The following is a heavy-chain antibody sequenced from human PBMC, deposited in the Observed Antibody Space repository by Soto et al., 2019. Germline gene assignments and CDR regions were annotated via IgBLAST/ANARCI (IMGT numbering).Heavy chain of an antibody. CDR1: GGSISSYY. D-gene: IGHD5-12*01. Sequence: ETLSLICTVSGGSISSYYWSWIRQPPGKGLEWIGYIYYSGSTNYNPSLKSRVTISVDTSKNQFSLKLSSVTAADTAVYYCARERGGQWLRLRGAFDIWGQGKMVTVSS. V-gene: IGHV4-59*01. J-gene: IGHJ3*02. CDR2: IYYSGST. CDR3: ARERGGQWLRLRGAFDI.